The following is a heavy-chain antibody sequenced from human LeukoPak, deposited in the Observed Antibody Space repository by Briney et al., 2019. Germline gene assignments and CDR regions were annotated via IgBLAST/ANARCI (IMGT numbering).Heavy chain of an antibody. CDR2: IYSSGST. CDR3: ARFGPTYFFDY. Sequence: SETLSLTCTVSGGSISSYYWSWIRQSAGKGLEYIGRIYSSGSTNYNPSLKSRVTMSVDTSKNQFSLKLSSVTAADTAVYYCARFGPTYFFDYWGQGTLVTVSS. CDR1: GGSISSYY. J-gene: IGHJ4*02. V-gene: IGHV4-4*07. D-gene: IGHD3/OR15-3a*01.